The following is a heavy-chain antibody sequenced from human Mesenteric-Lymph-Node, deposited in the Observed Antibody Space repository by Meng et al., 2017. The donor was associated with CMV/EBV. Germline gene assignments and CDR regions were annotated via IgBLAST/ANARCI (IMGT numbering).Heavy chain of an antibody. CDR2: ITPVSDTA. Sequence: SGGTFSSCSIMWVRQAPGQGLEWMGGITPVSDTADYAQKFRDRVTITTDDSATTAYMEIRSLGFEDTAVYYCASKVEPYYYDDTGYLNWGQGTLVTVSS. CDR3: ASKVEPYYYDDTGYLN. D-gene: IGHD3-22*01. J-gene: IGHJ4*02. CDR1: GGTFSSCS. V-gene: IGHV1-69*05.